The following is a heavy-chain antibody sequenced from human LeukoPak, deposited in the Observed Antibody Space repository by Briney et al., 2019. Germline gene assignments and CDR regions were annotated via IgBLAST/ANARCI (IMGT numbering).Heavy chain of an antibody. V-gene: IGHV1-69*13. CDR2: IIPIFGTA. CDR3: ARGTGCSSTSCYVLWGEYFDY. CDR1: GGTFISYA. Sequence: ASVKVSCTASGGTFISYAISWVRQAPGQGLEWMGGIIPIFGTANYAQKFQGRVTITADESTRTAYMELSSLRSEDTAVYYCARGTGCSSTSCYVLWGEYFDYWGQGTLVTVSS. J-gene: IGHJ4*02. D-gene: IGHD2-2*01.